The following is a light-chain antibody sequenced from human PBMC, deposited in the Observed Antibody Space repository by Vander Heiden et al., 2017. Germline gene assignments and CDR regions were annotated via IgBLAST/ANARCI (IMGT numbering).Light chain of an antibody. CDR3: QQYGSSPYA. Sequence: IVLTQSPGILSLSPGERATLSCRASQNVSSSYLAWYQQKPGQAPRLLIFGASRRATGVPDSFSGSGSGTDFTLTISRLEPEDFAVYYCQQYGSSPYAFGQGTKLEIK. CDR1: QNVSSSY. V-gene: IGKV3-20*01. J-gene: IGKJ2*01. CDR2: GAS.